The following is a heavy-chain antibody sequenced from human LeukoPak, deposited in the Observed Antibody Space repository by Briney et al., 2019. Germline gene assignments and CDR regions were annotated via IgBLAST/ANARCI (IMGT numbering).Heavy chain of an antibody. CDR1: GYTFTGYY. CDR2: INPNSGGT. CDR3: ARAGGSLWRYFDY. D-gene: IGHD3-16*01. V-gene: IGHV1-2*02. J-gene: IGHJ4*02. Sequence: ASVKVSCKASGYTFTGYYMHWVRQAPGQGLEWMGWINPNSGGTNYAQKFQGRVTMTRDTSISTAYMELSRLRSDDTAVYYCARAGGSLWRYFDYWGQGTLVTVSS.